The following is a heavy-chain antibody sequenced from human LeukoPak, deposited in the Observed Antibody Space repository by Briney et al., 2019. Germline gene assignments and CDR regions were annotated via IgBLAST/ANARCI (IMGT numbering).Heavy chain of an antibody. V-gene: IGHV4-59*08. CDR3: VRHRVYDSGGYYRWFDP. Sequence: PSETLSLTCTVSGGFLSSYYWSWIRQPPAKGLEGMGYISYNGITNYNPSLKCRVTMSVDTSKNQLSLKLTSVTAADTAVYYCVRHRVYDSGGYYRWFDPWGEGSLVTVSS. CDR1: GGFLSSYY. J-gene: IGHJ5*02. CDR2: ISYNGIT. D-gene: IGHD3-22*01.